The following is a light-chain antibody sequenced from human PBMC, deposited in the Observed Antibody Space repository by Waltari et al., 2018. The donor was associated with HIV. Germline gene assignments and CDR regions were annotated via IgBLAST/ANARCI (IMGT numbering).Light chain of an antibody. J-gene: IGLJ3*02. CDR3: QAWGSTTSGV. V-gene: IGLV3-1*01. Sequence: SYEVTQPPSVAVSPGQTASITCSGYELGDKYTCWYQQKPGQSPLLVIYQDNKRPSGIPERLSASSSGHTATLTISGTLPMDEADYYCQAWGSTTSGVFGRGTKLTVL. CDR1: ELGDKY. CDR2: QDN.